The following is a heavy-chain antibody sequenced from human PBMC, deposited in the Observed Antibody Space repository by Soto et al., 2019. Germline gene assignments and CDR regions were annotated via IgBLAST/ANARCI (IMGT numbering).Heavy chain of an antibody. CDR3: ARDLDTAMDYYYYGMDV. D-gene: IGHD5-18*01. CDR2: INAGNGNT. Sequence: ASVKVSCKASGYTFTSYAMHWVRQAPGQRLEWMGWINAGNGNTKYSQKFQGRVTITRDTSASTAYMELSSLRSEDTAVYYCARDLDTAMDYYYYGMDVWGQGTTVTVSS. CDR1: GYTFTSYA. J-gene: IGHJ6*02. V-gene: IGHV1-3*01.